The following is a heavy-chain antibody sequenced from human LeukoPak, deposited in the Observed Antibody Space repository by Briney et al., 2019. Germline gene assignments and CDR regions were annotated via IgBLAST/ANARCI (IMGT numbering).Heavy chain of an antibody. CDR1: GGSISSYY. Sequence: SETLSLTCTVSGGSISSYYWSWIRQPPGRGLEWIGYIYYSGSTNYNPSLKSRVTISVDTSKNQFSLKLSSVTAADTAVYYCAREVVEDGDYDWFDPWGQGTLVTVSS. CDR3: AREVVEDGDYDWFDP. V-gene: IGHV4-59*01. D-gene: IGHD4-17*01. J-gene: IGHJ5*02. CDR2: IYYSGST.